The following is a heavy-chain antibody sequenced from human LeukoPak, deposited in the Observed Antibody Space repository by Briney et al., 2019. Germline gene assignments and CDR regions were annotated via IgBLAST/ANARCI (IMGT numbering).Heavy chain of an antibody. CDR1: GFSFSDYY. CDR3: ARVEVGATPQYYYYGMDV. D-gene: IGHD1-26*01. V-gene: IGHV3-11*01. J-gene: IGHJ6*02. Sequence: GGSLRLSCAASGFSFSDYYMSWIRQTPGKGLEWVSYISSSGSAIFYADSVKGRFIISRDNTKNSLYLQMNSLRAEDTAVYYCARVEVGATPQYYYYGMDVWGQGTTVTVSS. CDR2: ISSSGSAI.